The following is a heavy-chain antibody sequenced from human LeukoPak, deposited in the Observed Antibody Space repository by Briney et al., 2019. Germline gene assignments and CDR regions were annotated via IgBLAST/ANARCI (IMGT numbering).Heavy chain of an antibody. Sequence: SGTLSLTCAVSGGSVSHSNWWTWVRQSPGKGLEWIGEVHPSEGTNYNPSLKSRVTISLDKSKNQFSLELNSVTAADTAVYYCAREGSSWYTYYFDYWGQGTLVTVSS. V-gene: IGHV4-4*02. CDR2: VHPSEGT. CDR1: GGSVSHSNW. CDR3: AREGSSWYTYYFDY. J-gene: IGHJ4*02. D-gene: IGHD6-13*01.